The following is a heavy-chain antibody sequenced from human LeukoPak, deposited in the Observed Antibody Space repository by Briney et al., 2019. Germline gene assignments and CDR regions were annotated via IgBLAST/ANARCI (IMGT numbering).Heavy chain of an antibody. CDR3: AREPFNYMYV. J-gene: IGHJ6*03. CDR2: IYYSGGT. Sequence: SETLSLTCSFTARSISRYYWSWIRQPPRKALEWIGYIYYSGGTNYNPSLKSRVTISVDSSKNQSSLKLSSVTAADTAVYYCAREPFNYMYVWGKGTTVTVSS. CDR1: ARSISRYY. V-gene: IGHV4-59*01.